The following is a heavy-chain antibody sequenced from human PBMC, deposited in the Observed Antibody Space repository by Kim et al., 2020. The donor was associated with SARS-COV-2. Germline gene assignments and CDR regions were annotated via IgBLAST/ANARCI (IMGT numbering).Heavy chain of an antibody. D-gene: IGHD1-1*01. J-gene: IGHJ2*01. V-gene: IGHV3-7*01. CDR1: GFTLSTFW. Sequence: GSLRLSCAASGFTLSTFWMTWVRQAPGKGLEWVANIKQDEGEKYYGDSVKGRFTISRDNAKNSLYLQMNSLRAEDTAVYYCARPRMTTFGYHDLWGRGT. CDR3: ARPRMTTFGYHDL. CDR2: IKQDEGEK.